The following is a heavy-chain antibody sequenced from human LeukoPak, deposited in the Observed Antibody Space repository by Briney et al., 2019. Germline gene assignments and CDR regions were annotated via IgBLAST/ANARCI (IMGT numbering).Heavy chain of an antibody. Sequence: GESLKISCQGSGYSFTSYWSGWMREMPGKGLEWMGIIYPGDSDTTYSPSFQGQVTISADKSISTAYLQLSSLKASDTAMYYCARHLLGTSSSSASDIWGQGTMVTVS. CDR1: GYSFTSYW. CDR3: ARHLLGTSSSSASDI. D-gene: IGHD6-6*01. J-gene: IGHJ3*02. V-gene: IGHV5-51*01. CDR2: IYPGDSDT.